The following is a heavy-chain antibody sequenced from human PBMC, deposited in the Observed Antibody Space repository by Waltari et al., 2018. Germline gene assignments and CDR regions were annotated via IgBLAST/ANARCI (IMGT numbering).Heavy chain of an antibody. CDR3: ARDSPRRYCSSTSCRGWFDP. V-gene: IGHV1-69*01. D-gene: IGHD2-2*01. CDR1: GGTFSSYA. Sequence: QVQLVQSGAEVKKPGSSVKVSCKASGGTFSSYAISWVRQAPGQGLEWMGGIIPSFGTANYAQKFQGRVTITADESTSTAYMELSSLRSEDTAVYYCARDSPRRYCSSTSCRGWFDPWGQGTLVTVSS. CDR2: IIPSFGTA. J-gene: IGHJ5*02.